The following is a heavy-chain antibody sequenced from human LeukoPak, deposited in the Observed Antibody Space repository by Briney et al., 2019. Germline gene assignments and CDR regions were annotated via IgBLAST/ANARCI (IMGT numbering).Heavy chain of an antibody. CDR2: ITGTGSTT. V-gene: IGHV3-23*01. CDR1: GFTFSDYA. J-gene: IGHJ4*02. Sequence: GGSLRLSCAASGFTFSDYAMTWVRQAPGKGLEWVSAITGTGSTTYYADSVKGRFSFSRDNSKNTVFLQMNSLRVEDTAIYYCAKSSDVVTRNVDCWGQGTLVTVPS. CDR3: AKSSDVVTRNVDC. D-gene: IGHD5-12*01.